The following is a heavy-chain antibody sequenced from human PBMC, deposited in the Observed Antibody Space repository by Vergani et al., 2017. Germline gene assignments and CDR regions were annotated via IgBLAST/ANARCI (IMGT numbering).Heavy chain of an antibody. J-gene: IGHJ6*03. D-gene: IGHD4-11*01. CDR2: IDHTGRP. V-gene: IGHV4-34*01. Sequence: QVQLQQWGGGLLKPSETLSLTCVVNGGPFTSYHWTWIRQSPGERLEWVGDIDHTGRPDYNPSLKSLLTMSVDKSRNQFSLSLNSVTATDTAIYFCARVNTETNGHLYYYYYMDVWGQGTAVTVS. CDR1: GGPFTSYH. CDR3: ARVNTETNGHLYYYYYMDV.